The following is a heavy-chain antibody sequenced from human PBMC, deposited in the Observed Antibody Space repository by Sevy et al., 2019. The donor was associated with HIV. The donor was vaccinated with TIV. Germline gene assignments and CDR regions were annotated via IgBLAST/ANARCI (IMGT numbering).Heavy chain of an antibody. J-gene: IGHJ6*03. CDR3: ARGGAGRQFDYYYYMDV. V-gene: IGHV4-59*01. CDR2: VYYTGKT. Sequence: SETLSLTCNVSGVSITRSYWNWIRQTPGKGLEWIAFVYYTGKTNYNPSLKSRVTVSLVTSKSQFSLKLSSVTAADTAVYYCARGGAGRQFDYYYYMDVWGKGTTVTVSS. CDR1: GVSITRSY. D-gene: IGHD6-6*01.